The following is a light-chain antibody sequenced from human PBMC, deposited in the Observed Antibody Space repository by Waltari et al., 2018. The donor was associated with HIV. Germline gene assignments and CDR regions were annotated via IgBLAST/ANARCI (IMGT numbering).Light chain of an antibody. Sequence: SVLTQPPSLSAAPGQKVTISCYGSDSDIGNNYVSWYQQLPETAPKLLIHENNKLPSGIPDRFSRSKSGTSATLAITGLQTGDEADYFCGTWDSNLSVVLFGGGTKLTVL. CDR2: ENN. CDR3: GTWDSNLSVVL. J-gene: IGLJ2*01. V-gene: IGLV1-51*01. CDR1: DSDIGNNY.